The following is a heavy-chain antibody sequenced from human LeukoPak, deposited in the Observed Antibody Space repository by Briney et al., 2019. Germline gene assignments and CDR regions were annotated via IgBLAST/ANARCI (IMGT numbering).Heavy chain of an antibody. Sequence: GGSLRLSCAASGFTFDNYWMSWVRQAPGKGLEWVANIKQDGSEKYYVDSVKGRFTISRDNAKNSLYLQMNSLRVEDTAVYYCARSFGNYYYGIDVWGQGTTVTVSS. CDR2: IKQDGSEK. CDR1: GFTFDNYW. J-gene: IGHJ6*02. V-gene: IGHV3-7*01. CDR3: ARSFGNYYYGIDV. D-gene: IGHD3-10*01.